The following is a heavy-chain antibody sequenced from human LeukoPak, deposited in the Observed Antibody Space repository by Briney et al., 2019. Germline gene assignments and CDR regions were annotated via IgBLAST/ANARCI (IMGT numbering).Heavy chain of an antibody. V-gene: IGHV3-23*01. Sequence: GGSLRLSCAASGFTFTNYAMTWVRQAPGKGLEWVSAISGSGGSTYYADSVKGRFTISRDNSKNTLYLQMNSLRAEDTAVYYCAKSDTGYSFRDWFDPWGQGTLVTVSS. J-gene: IGHJ5*02. CDR1: GFTFTNYA. CDR3: AKSDTGYSFRDWFDP. D-gene: IGHD3-22*01. CDR2: ISGSGGST.